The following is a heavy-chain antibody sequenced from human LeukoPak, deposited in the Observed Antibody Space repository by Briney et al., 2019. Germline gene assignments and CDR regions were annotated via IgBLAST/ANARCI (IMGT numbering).Heavy chain of an antibody. D-gene: IGHD2-2*02. V-gene: IGHV4-30-4*08. Sequence: SQTLSLTCTVSGGSISSGDYYWSWIRQPPGTGLEWIGYIYYSGSTYYNPSLKSRVTISVDTSKNQFSLKLSSVTAADTAVYYCARYQLLYVDWFAPWGQGPLVTVSS. CDR1: GGSISSGDYY. CDR3: ARYQLLYVDWFAP. CDR2: IYYSGST. J-gene: IGHJ5*02.